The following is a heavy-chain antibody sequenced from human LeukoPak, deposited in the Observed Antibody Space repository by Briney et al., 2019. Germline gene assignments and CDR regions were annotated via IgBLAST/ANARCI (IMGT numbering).Heavy chain of an antibody. CDR1: GYTLTELS. CDR2: INAGNGNT. CDR3: ARETADFPYFDY. Sequence: GASVKVSCKVSGYTLTELSMHWVRQAPGQRLEWMGWINAGNGNTKYSQEFQGRVTITRDTSASTAYMELSSLRSEDMAVYYCARETADFPYFDYWGQGTLVTVSS. V-gene: IGHV1-3*03. J-gene: IGHJ4*02. D-gene: IGHD2-21*02.